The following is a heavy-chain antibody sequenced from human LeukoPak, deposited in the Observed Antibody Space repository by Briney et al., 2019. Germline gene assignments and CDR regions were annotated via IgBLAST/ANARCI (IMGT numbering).Heavy chain of an antibody. D-gene: IGHD4-17*01. CDR3: ARGSGDYIPNFDY. J-gene: IGHJ4*02. CDR2: IYYSGST. CDR1: GGSISSGGYY. Sequence: PSQTLSLTCTVSGGSISSGGYYWSWIRQHPGKGLEWIGYIYYSGSTYYNPSLKSRVTISVDTSKNQFSLKLSSVTAADTAVYYCARGSGDYIPNFDYWGQGTMVTVSS. V-gene: IGHV4-31*03.